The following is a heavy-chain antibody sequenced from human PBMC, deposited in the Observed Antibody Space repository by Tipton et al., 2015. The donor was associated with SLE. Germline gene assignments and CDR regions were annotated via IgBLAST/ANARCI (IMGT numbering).Heavy chain of an antibody. J-gene: IGHJ6*03. CDR2: IYYSGST. Sequence: TLSLTCTVPGGSISSTIYYWGWIRQPPGKGLEWIGSIYYSGSTYYNPSLKSRVTISVDTSKNQFSLKLSSVTAADTAVYYCASSYSRAYYYYYMDVWGKGTTVTVSS. CDR3: ASSYSRAYYYYYMDV. D-gene: IGHD2-15*01. CDR1: GGSISSTIYY. V-gene: IGHV4-39*01.